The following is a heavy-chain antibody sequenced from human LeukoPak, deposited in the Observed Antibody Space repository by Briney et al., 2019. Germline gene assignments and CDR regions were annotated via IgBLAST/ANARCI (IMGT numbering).Heavy chain of an antibody. Sequence: GGSLRLSCAASGFTFDDYAMHWVRQAPGKGLEWVSGISWNSGSIGYADSVKGRFTISRDNAKNSLYLQMSSLRAEDTAVYYCARSPDYSSDWNWAWYFDLWGRGTLVTVSS. CDR1: GFTFDDYA. CDR3: ARSPDYSSDWNWAWYFDL. D-gene: IGHD6-19*01. J-gene: IGHJ2*01. V-gene: IGHV3-9*01. CDR2: ISWNSGSI.